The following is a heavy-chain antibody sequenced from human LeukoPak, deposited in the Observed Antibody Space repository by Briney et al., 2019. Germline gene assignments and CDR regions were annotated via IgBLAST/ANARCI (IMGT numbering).Heavy chain of an antibody. D-gene: IGHD3-16*02. CDR2: ISGSGERT. V-gene: IGHV3-23*01. CDR3: AKGDDYVWGSYRSFPFDY. CDR1: GFTFSSYD. J-gene: IGHJ4*02. Sequence: GGSLRLSCAASGFTFSSYDMSWVRQAPGKGLEWVSGISGSGERTYYADSVKGRFTISRDNSKNTLYLQMNSLRAEDTAVYYCAKGDDYVWGSYRSFPFDYWGQGTLVTVSS.